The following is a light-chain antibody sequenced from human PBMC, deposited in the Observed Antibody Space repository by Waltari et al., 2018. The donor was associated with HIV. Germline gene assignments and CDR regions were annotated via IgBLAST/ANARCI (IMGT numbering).Light chain of an antibody. J-gene: IGLJ2*01. CDR1: KSGDKY. CDR2: QDN. CDR3: QAWDSSLVV. V-gene: IGLV3-1*01. Sequence: SYELTQPPSVSASPGQTASITCSGDKSGDKYACWYQQKPGQSPVLVIYQDNKRPSGIPERFSGSNSGNTATLTISGTQAMDEADYYCQAWDSSLVVFGGGTKLTVL.